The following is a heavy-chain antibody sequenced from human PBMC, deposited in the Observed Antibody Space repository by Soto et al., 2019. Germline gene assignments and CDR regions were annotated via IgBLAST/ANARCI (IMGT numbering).Heavy chain of an antibody. J-gene: IGHJ3*02. Sequence: QVQLVESGGGVVQPGRSLRLSCAASGFTFSSYGMHWVRQAPGKGLEWVAVIWYDGSNKYYADSVKGRFTISRDNSNNTLYLQMNSLRAEDTAVYYCARVGIYYGSWSRLLASDAFDIWGQGTMVTGSS. CDR3: ARVGIYYGSWSRLLASDAFDI. D-gene: IGHD3-10*01. V-gene: IGHV3-33*01. CDR1: GFTFSSYG. CDR2: IWYDGSNK.